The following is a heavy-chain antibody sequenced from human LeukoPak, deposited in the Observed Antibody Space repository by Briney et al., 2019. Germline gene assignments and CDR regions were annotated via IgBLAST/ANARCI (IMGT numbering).Heavy chain of an antibody. CDR3: VRSKGAAGWYVDMDV. J-gene: IGHJ6*04. D-gene: IGHD6-19*01. Sequence: ASMKVSCKASGYTFTSSDINWVRQATGEGLEWMGWMSPNSGDTGYAQKFQGRVTMTRDTSINTAYMELSSLRSEDTAVYYCVRSKGAAGWYVDMDVWGKGTTVTVSS. V-gene: IGHV1-8*01. CDR2: MSPNSGDT. CDR1: GYTFTSSD.